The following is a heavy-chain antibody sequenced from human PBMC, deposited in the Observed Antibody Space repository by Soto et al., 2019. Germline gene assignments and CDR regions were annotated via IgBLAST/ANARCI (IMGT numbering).Heavy chain of an antibody. J-gene: IGHJ5*02. CDR3: ARRYYGSGSYSNWFDP. CDR1: GGSISSYY. CDR2: IYYSGST. V-gene: IGHV4-59*08. D-gene: IGHD3-10*01. Sequence: PSETLSLTCTVSGGSISSYYWSWVRQPPGKGLEWIGYIYYSGSTNYNPSLKSRVTISVDTSKNQFSLKLSSVTAADTAVYYCARRYYGSGSYSNWFDPWGQGTLVTVSS.